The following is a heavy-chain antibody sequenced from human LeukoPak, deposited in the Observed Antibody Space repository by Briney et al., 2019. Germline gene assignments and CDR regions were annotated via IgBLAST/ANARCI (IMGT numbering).Heavy chain of an antibody. J-gene: IGHJ3*02. Sequence: GGSLRLSCAASGFTFSVTWMSWVRQAPGRGLEWVGRFKSKTAGGTTDYAAPVAGRFTISRDDSKNMLYLQMNSLKTEDTAVYYCTRGAPQADVFDIWGQGTMVTVSS. V-gene: IGHV3-15*01. CDR3: TRGAPQADVFDI. CDR1: GFTFSVTW. D-gene: IGHD1-26*01. CDR2: FKSKTAGGTT.